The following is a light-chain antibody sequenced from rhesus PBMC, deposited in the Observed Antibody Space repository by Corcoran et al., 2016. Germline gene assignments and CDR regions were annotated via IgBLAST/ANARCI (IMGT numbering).Light chain of an antibody. CDR1: QRVMNW. J-gene: IGKJ4*01. CDR2: RAS. CDR3: QQYIRGPLT. Sequence: DIQMTQSPSSLSASVGDTVTISCRASQRVMNWLAWYQQKPGKAPKLLIYRASKLQRGVPSRFSGGGSGTAFTLTISSLQSEDFATYFCQQYIRGPLTFGGGTKVDLK. V-gene: IGKV1-22*01.